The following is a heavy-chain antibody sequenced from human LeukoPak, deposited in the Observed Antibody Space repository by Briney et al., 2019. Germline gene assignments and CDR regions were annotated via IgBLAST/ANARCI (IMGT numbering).Heavy chain of an antibody. CDR2: IYYSGST. CDR3: ARAPGGGYFDY. V-gene: IGHV4-59*01. Sequence: SETLSLTRTVSGGSISSYYWSWIRQPPGKGLEWIGYIYYSGSTNYNPSLKSRVTISVDTSKNQFSLKLSSVTAADTAVYYCARAPGGGYFDYWGQGTLVTVSS. J-gene: IGHJ4*02. D-gene: IGHD3-16*01. CDR1: GGSISSYY.